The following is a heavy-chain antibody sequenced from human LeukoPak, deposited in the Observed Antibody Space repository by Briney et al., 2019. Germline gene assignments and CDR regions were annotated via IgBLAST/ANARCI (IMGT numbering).Heavy chain of an antibody. J-gene: IGHJ4*02. Sequence: GGSLRLSCAASGFTFTNYGMNWVRQAPGRGLEWVSSIRTSSSTIYYADSVKGRFTISRDNAKNSLYLQMNSLRAEDTAVYYCARDQGSVAMVRGAAFDYWGQGTLVTVSS. V-gene: IGHV3-48*01. CDR2: IRTSSSTI. D-gene: IGHD3-10*01. CDR1: GFTFTNYG. CDR3: ARDQGSVAMVRGAAFDY.